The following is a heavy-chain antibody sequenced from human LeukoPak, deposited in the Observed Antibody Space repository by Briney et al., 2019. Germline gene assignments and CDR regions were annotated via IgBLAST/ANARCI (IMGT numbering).Heavy chain of an antibody. D-gene: IGHD6-13*01. CDR3: ARHLGIAAHNWFDP. CDR2: IYYSGST. CDR1: GVSFSGYY. J-gene: IGHJ5*02. Sequence: SETLSLTCAVYGVSFSGYYWSWIRQPPGKGLEWIGYIYYSGSTNYNPSLKSRVTISVDTSKNQFSLKVSSVTAADTAVYYCARHLGIAAHNWFDPWGQGTLVTVSS. V-gene: IGHV4-59*08.